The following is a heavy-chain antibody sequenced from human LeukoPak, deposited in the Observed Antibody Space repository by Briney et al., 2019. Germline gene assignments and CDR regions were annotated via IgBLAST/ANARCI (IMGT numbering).Heavy chain of an antibody. CDR1: GFYFGAYE. D-gene: IGHD3-22*01. Sequence: GGSLSLSCAASGFYFGAYEMNWVRQAPGKGLEWVAYFAGSDTTTYYADSVKGLFTISRDNARNSLYLQMNSLRAEDTALYYCTTLGYHLDSWGQGTLVTVSS. V-gene: IGHV3-48*03. CDR3: TTLGYHLDS. J-gene: IGHJ4*02. CDR2: FAGSDTTT.